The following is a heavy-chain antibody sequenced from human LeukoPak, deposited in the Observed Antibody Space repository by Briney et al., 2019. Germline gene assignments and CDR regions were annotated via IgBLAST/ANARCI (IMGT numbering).Heavy chain of an antibody. J-gene: IGHJ6*03. D-gene: IGHD6-19*01. V-gene: IGHV3-64*01. CDR2: ISSNGGST. CDR3: ARTTVAAKWGGYMDV. Sequence: GGSLRLSCAASGFTFSSYAMHWVRQAPGKGLEYVSAISSNGGSTYYANSVRGRFTISRDNSKNTLYLQMGSLRAEDMAVYYCARTTVAAKWGGYMDVWGKGTTVTISS. CDR1: GFTFSSYA.